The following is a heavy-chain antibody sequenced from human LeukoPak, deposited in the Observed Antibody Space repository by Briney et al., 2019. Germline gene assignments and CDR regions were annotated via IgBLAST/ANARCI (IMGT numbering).Heavy chain of an antibody. D-gene: IGHD3-22*01. V-gene: IGHV1-2*02. Sequence: ASVKVSCKASGYTFTGYYMHWVRQAPGQGLEWMGWINPNSGGTNYAQKFQGRVTMTTDTSTSTAYMELRSLRSDDTAVYYCARAPYYYDSSGYYLPFDYWGQGTLVTVSS. J-gene: IGHJ4*02. CDR2: INPNSGGT. CDR3: ARAPYYYDSSGYYLPFDY. CDR1: GYTFTGYY.